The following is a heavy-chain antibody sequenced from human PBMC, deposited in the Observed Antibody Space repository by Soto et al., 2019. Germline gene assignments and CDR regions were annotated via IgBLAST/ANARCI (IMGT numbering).Heavy chain of an antibody. D-gene: IGHD3-3*01. CDR2: IIPIFGTA. CDR1: GGTFSRYA. CDR3: ARVFYDFWSGYSLDYYYYYGMDV. V-gene: IGHV1-69*06. J-gene: IGHJ6*02. Sequence: SVKVSCKASGGTFSRYAISWVRQAPGQGLEWMGGIIPIFGTANYAQKFQGRVTITADKSTSTAYMELSSLRSENTAVYYCARVFYDFWSGYSLDYYYYYGMDVWGQGTTVTVSS.